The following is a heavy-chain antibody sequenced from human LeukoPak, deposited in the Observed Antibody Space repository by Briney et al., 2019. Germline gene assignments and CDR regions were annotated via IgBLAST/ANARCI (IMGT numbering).Heavy chain of an antibody. Sequence: GGSLRLSCAASGFTFTNYAISWVRQAPGKGLEWVSLISGSGDSTHYADSVKGRFTISRDNSKNTLYLQMNSLRAEDTAVYYCATDGNEKSVVSSLFDYWGQGTLVTVSS. CDR2: ISGSGDST. J-gene: IGHJ4*02. D-gene: IGHD3-22*01. CDR3: ATDGNEKSVVSSLFDY. CDR1: GFTFTNYA. V-gene: IGHV3-23*01.